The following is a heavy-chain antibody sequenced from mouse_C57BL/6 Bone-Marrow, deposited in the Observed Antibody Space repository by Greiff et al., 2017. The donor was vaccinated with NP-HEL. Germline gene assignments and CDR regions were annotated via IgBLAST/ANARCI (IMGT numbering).Heavy chain of an antibody. Sequence: QVQLKQPGAELVKPGASVKVSCKASGYTFTSYWMHWVKQRPGQGLEWIGRIHPSDSDTNYNQKFKGKATLTVDKSSSTAYMQLSSLTSEDSAVYYCAIPYDYGHWYFDVWGTGTTVTVSS. J-gene: IGHJ1*03. CDR2: IHPSDSDT. CDR3: AIPYDYGHWYFDV. D-gene: IGHD2-4*01. V-gene: IGHV1-74*01. CDR1: GYTFTSYW.